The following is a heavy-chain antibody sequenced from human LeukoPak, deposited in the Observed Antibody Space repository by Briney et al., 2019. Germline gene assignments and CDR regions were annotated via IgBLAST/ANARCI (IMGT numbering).Heavy chain of an antibody. CDR2: IGSRNNYI. D-gene: IGHD3-16*02. J-gene: IGHJ4*02. Sequence: GGSLRLSCAASGLTFNKYNMNWVRQAPGKGLEWVSSIGSRNNYIYYADSVKGRFTISRDNAKNSLYLHMNSLRAEDTAVYYCARGGITFGGVIVNWGQGTLVTVSS. V-gene: IGHV3-21*01. CDR3: ARGGITFGGVIVN. CDR1: GLTFNKYN.